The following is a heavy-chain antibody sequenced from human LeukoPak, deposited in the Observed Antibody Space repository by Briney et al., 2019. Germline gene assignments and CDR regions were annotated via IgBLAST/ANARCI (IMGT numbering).Heavy chain of an antibody. CDR3: ARLHYDTSGLYYYFDY. D-gene: IGHD3-22*01. V-gene: IGHV4-59*08. CDR2: IHYSVTT. CDR1: GDSISSHC. J-gene: IGHJ4*02. Sequence: PSETLSLTCTVSGDSISSHCWSWIRQPPGKGLEWIGYIHYSVTTNYNPSLKSRIAISVDTSKNQFSLKLTSVTAADTAVYYCARLHYDTSGLYYYFDYWGQGTLVTVSS.